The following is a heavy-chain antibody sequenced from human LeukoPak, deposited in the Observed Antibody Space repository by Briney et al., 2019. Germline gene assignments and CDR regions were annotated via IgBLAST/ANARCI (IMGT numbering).Heavy chain of an antibody. CDR2: TYYSGST. CDR3: ARGQWLVPIQY. V-gene: IGHV4-59*01. D-gene: IGHD6-19*01. CDR1: GGSISSYY. J-gene: IGHJ4*02. Sequence: SETLSLTCTVSGGSISSYYWSWIRQPPGKGLEWIGYTYYSGSTNYNPSLKSRVTISVDTSKNQFSLKLSSVTAADTAVYYCARGQWLVPIQYWGQGTLVTVSS.